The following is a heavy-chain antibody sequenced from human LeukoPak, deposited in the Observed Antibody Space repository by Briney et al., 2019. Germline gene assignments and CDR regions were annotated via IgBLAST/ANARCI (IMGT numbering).Heavy chain of an antibody. CDR3: ARDFDIVVVPAATVDY. J-gene: IGHJ4*02. V-gene: IGHV1-2*02. CDR1: GGTFSSYA. D-gene: IGHD2-2*01. Sequence: GASVKVSCTASGGTFSSYAISWVRQAPGQGLEWMGWINPNSGGTNYAQKFQGRVTMTRDTSISTAYMELSRLRSDDTAVYYCARDFDIVVVPAATVDYWGQGTLVTVSS. CDR2: INPNSGGT.